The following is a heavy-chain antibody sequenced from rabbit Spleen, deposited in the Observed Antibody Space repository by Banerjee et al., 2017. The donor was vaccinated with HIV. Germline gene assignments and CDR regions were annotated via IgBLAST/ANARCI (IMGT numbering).Heavy chain of an antibody. Sequence: QEQLEESGGGLVKPEGSLTLTCKASGFSFSDRDVMCWVRQAPGKGLEWIACINTATTKPVYASWAKGRFTISRTSSTTVTLQMTSLTAADTATYFCARDAAGREDFNLWGQGTLVTVS. CDR2: INTATTKP. CDR3: ARDAAGREDFNL. J-gene: IGHJ4*01. D-gene: IGHD4-2*01. CDR1: GFSFSDRDV. V-gene: IGHV1S45*01.